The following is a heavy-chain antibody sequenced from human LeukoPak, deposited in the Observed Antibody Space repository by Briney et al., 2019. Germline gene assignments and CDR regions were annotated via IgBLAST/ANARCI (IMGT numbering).Heavy chain of an antibody. V-gene: IGHV3-74*03. D-gene: IGHD2-2*01. J-gene: IGHJ4*02. CDR2: ISDDGSIT. CDR3: AKDRRQGDIVVVPAAAFDY. Sequence: GGSLRLSCAASGFTFSRDWMHWVRQAPGKGLVWVSRISDDGSITTYADSVQGRFTISRDNAKSTVFLQMNSLRVEDTAVYYCAKDRRQGDIVVVPAAAFDYWGQGTLVTVSS. CDR1: GFTFSRDW.